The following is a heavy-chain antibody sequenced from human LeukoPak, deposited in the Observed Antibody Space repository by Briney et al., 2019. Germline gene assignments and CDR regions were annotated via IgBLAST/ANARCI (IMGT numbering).Heavy chain of an antibody. Sequence: SVKVSCKASGYTFTGYYMHWVRQAPGQGLEWMGWINPNISGTNYAQKFQGRVTMTRDTSISTAYMELSRLRSDDTAVYYCARGPAPKSTIFAHDTEDYYYMDVWGKGATVTVSS. V-gene: IGHV1-2*02. CDR3: ARGPAPKSTIFAHDTEDYYYMDV. D-gene: IGHD3-3*01. CDR2: INPNISGT. CDR1: GYTFTGYY. J-gene: IGHJ6*03.